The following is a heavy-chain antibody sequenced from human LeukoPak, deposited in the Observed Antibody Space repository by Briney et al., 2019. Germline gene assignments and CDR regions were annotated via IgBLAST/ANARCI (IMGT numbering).Heavy chain of an antibody. D-gene: IGHD6-6*01. CDR3: ARLIEYRTSSRVFDI. Sequence: ASVKVSCKASGYSLTTYGITWVRQAPGQGLEWMGWITTYNGNTNYAQKLQGRVTMTTDTSTNTAYMELGSLRPDDTAVYYCARLIEYRTSSRVFDIWGQGTMVTVSS. J-gene: IGHJ3*02. V-gene: IGHV1-18*01. CDR1: GYSLTTYG. CDR2: ITTYNGNT.